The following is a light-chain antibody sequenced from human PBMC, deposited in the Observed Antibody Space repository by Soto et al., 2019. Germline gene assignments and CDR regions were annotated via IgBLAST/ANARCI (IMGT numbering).Light chain of an antibody. V-gene: IGKV3-20*01. CDR2: GAS. CDR1: QSVRSSY. CDR3: QQYGSSST. J-gene: IGKJ1*01. Sequence: EIVLTQSPGTLSLSPGERVTLSCRASQSVRSSYLAWYQQVPGQAPRLLIYGASRRATGIADRFSGRGSGTDFTLTISRLEPEDFAVYYCQQYGSSSTFGQGTKVEIK.